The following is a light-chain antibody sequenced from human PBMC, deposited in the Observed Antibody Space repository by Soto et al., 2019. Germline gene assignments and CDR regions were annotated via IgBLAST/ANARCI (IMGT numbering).Light chain of an antibody. CDR1: YTISNNY. CDR2: GAF. J-gene: IGKJ1*01. V-gene: IGKV3-20*01. CDR3: QQYGDSPRT. Sequence: EIVLTQSPGTLSLSPGERATLSCRASYTISNNYVAWYQQKPGQAPRLLIFGAFRRATGIPDRFSGGGSGTQFTLTVSRLEPEDFAVYFCQQYGDSPRTFGQGTKVEVK.